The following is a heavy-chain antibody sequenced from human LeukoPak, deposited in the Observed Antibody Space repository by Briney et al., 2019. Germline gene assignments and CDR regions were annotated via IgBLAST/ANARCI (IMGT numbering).Heavy chain of an antibody. CDR3: ARDSSSGYEAIPNYYYYCGMDV. J-gene: IGHJ6*04. V-gene: IGHV1-8*01. Sequence: ASVKVSCKASGYTFTSYDINWVRQATGQGLEWMGWMNPNSGNTGYAQKFQGRVTMTRNTSISTAYMELSSLRSEDTAVYHCARDSSSGYEAIPNYYYYCGMDVWGKGTTVTVSS. CDR2: MNPNSGNT. D-gene: IGHD5-12*01. CDR1: GYTFTSYD.